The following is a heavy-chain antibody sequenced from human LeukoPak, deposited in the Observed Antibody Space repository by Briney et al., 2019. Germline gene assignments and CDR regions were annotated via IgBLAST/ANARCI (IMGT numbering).Heavy chain of an antibody. Sequence: GGSLRLSCAASGFIVSNYVMHWVRQTPGKGLEWVAVLAYDGSNKYYADSVKGRFTISSDNSRNTLYLQMNRLRPEDTAMYYFARDLEGITVFGAQGYWGQGTLVTVFS. D-gene: IGHD3-3*01. CDR1: GFIVSNYV. CDR3: ARDLEGITVFGAQGY. CDR2: LAYDGSNK. J-gene: IGHJ4*02. V-gene: IGHV3-30*03.